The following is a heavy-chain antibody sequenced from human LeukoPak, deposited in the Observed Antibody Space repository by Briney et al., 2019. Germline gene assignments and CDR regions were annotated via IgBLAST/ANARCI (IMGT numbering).Heavy chain of an antibody. D-gene: IGHD3-10*02. Sequence: PGGSLRLSCAASGFTFSSYDMNWVRQAPGKGLEWVSDISSSGSTIYYADSVKGRFTISSANANNFLYLQMNRLTAEDTAVYYWAELGITMIGGVWGKGTTVSISS. CDR1: GFTFSSYD. J-gene: IGHJ6*04. V-gene: IGHV3-48*03. CDR2: ISSSGSTI. CDR3: AELGITMIGGV.